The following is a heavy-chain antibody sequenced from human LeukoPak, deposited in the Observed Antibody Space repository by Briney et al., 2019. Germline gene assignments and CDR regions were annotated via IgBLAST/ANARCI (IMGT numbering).Heavy chain of an antibody. J-gene: IGHJ6*03. D-gene: IGHD2-2*01. CDR2: ISAYNGNT. CDR3: ARGAIVVVPAAVSLVHYYMDV. Sequence: ASVKVSCKASGYTFTSYGISWVRQAPGQGLEWMGWISAYNGNTNCAQKLQGRVTMTTDTSTSTAYMELRSLRSDDTAVYYCARGAIVVVPAAVSLVHYYMDVWGKGTTVTVSS. CDR1: GYTFTSYG. V-gene: IGHV1-18*01.